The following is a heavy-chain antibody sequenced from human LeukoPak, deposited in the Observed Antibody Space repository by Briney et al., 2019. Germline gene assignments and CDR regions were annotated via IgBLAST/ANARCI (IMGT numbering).Heavy chain of an antibody. D-gene: IGHD3-10*01. J-gene: IGHJ4*02. CDR3: ASMVRGVHLYYFDY. CDR1: GYTFTTYD. Sequence: GASVKVSCKASGYTFTTYDISWVRQAPGQGLEWMGGIIPIFGTANYAQKFQGRVTITADESTSTAYMELSSLRSEDTAVYYCASMVRGVHLYYFDYWGQGTLVTVSS. CDR2: IIPIFGTA. V-gene: IGHV1-69*01.